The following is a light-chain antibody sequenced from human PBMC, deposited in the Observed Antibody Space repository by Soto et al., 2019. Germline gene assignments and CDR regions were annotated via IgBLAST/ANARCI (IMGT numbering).Light chain of an antibody. CDR2: GAS. J-gene: IGKJ3*01. CDR1: QSVSSN. CDR3: QQYNNWPPRFT. Sequence: EIVMAQSPATLSVSPGERATLSCRTSQSVSSNLAWYQHKPGQAPRLLSYGASTRATGIPARFSGSGSGTEFTLTISILQSEDFAVYYCQQYNNWPPRFTFGPGTRVDIK. V-gene: IGKV3-15*01.